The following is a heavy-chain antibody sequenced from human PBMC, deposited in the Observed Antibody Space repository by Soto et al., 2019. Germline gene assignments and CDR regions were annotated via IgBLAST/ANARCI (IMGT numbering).Heavy chain of an antibody. J-gene: IGHJ5*02. V-gene: IGHV1-69*02. CDR2: IIPILGIA. D-gene: IGHD6-19*01. CDR3: ARVSSSGWSNWFDP. Sequence: SVKVSCKASGGTFSSYTISWVRQAPGQGLEWMGRIIPILGIANYAQKFQGRVTITADKSTSTAYMELSSLRSEDTAVYYCARVSSSGWSNWFDPWGRGTLVTVSS. CDR1: GGTFSSYT.